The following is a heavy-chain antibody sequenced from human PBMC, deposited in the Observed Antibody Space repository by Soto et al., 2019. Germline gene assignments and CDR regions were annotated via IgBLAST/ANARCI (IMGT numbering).Heavy chain of an antibody. CDR2: IIPIFGTA. CDR1: GGTFSSYA. V-gene: IGHV1-69*13. Sequence: SVKVSCKASGGTFSSYAISWVRQAPGQGLEWMGGIIPIFGTANYAQKFQGRVTITADESTSTAYMELSSLRSEDTAVYYCAKAALQPIYGPFDYWGQGTLVTVSS. D-gene: IGHD3-10*01. CDR3: AKAALQPIYGPFDY. J-gene: IGHJ4*02.